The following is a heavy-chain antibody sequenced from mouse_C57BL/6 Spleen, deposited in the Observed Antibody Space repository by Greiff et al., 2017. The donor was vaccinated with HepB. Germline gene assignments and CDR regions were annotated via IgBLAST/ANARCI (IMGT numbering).Heavy chain of an antibody. CDR3: ARSDGNYDYAMDY. Sequence: VQLQQPGAELVKPGASVKLSCKASGYTFTSYWMHWVKQRPGQGLEWIGMIHPNSGSTNYNEKFKSKATLTVDKSSSTAYMQLSSLTSEDSAVYYFARSDGNYDYAMDYWGQGTSVTVSS. CDR2: IHPNSGST. J-gene: IGHJ4*01. CDR1: GYTFTSYW. V-gene: IGHV1-64*01. D-gene: IGHD2-1*01.